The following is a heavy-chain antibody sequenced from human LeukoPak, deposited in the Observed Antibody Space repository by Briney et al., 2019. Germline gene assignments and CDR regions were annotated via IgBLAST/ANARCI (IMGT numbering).Heavy chain of an antibody. D-gene: IGHD3-16*01. CDR3: ARGWASSRRKAFDI. J-gene: IGHJ3*02. CDR1: GFTFSSYW. Sequence: GGSLRLSCAASGFTFSSYWMNWLRQAPGKGLEWVANINQDGSEKFYVDSVKGRFTISRDNAKNSLYLQLNRLRAEDTAVYYCARGWASSRRKAFDIWGQGTMVSVSS. V-gene: IGHV3-7*03. CDR2: INQDGSEK.